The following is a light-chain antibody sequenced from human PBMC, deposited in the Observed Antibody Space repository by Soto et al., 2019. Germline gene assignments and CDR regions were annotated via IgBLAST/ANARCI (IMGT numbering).Light chain of an antibody. CDR1: QSVFQRSDNKNY. CDR3: QQDFSLPLP. CDR2: WAS. J-gene: IGKJ4*01. V-gene: IGKV4-1*01. Sequence: DIVMTQFPDSLAVSMGERATINCKSSQSVFQRSDNKNYLGWYQQKPGQPPKLLIYWASSRESAVPDRFIGGVSGTEFTLTISSRQPQDVACYSWQQDFSLPLPVGGGTKVDIK.